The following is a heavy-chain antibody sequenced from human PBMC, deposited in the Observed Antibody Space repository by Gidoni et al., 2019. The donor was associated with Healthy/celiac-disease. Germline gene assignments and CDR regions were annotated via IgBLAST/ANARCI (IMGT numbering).Heavy chain of an antibody. V-gene: IGHV3-33*01. J-gene: IGHJ6*02. Sequence: QVQLVESGGGVVQPGRSLRLSCAASGFTFSSYGMHLVRQAPGKGLEWVAVIWYDGSKKYYEDSVKGRFTISRDNSKNTLYLQMNSLRAEDTAVYYCARDMGSGSYFYYYGMDVWGQGTTVTVSS. D-gene: IGHD3-10*01. CDR2: IWYDGSKK. CDR3: ARDMGSGSYFYYYGMDV. CDR1: GFTFSSYG.